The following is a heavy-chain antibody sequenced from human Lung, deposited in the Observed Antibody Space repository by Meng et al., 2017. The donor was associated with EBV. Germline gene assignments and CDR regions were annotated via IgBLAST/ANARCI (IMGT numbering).Heavy chain of an antibody. V-gene: IGHV4-30-4*01. CDR2: IYYSGST. CDR1: GGAISSGDYY. D-gene: IGHD3-22*01. J-gene: IGHJ2*01. Sequence: VQLRESGPGLVKPSQTLSLTCTVSGGAISSGDYYWSWIRQPPGKGLEWIGYIYYSGSTYYNPSLKSRVTISVDTSKNQFSLKLSSVTAADTAVYYCARGYYDSSGYGYWYFDLWGRGTLVTVSS. CDR3: ARGYYDSSGYGYWYFDL.